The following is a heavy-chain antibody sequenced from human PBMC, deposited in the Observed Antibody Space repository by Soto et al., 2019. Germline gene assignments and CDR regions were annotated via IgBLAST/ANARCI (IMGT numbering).Heavy chain of an antibody. J-gene: IGHJ4*02. CDR1: GGTFSSYA. CDR2: IIPIFGTA. D-gene: IGHD3-22*01. V-gene: IGHV1-69*13. CDR3: ARYDSSGYYQFDY. Sequence: ASLKVSCKASGGTFSSYAISWVRQAPGQGLEWMGGIIPIFGTANYAQKFQGRVTITADESTSTAYMELSSLRSEDTAVYYCARYDSSGYYQFDYWGQGTLVTVSS.